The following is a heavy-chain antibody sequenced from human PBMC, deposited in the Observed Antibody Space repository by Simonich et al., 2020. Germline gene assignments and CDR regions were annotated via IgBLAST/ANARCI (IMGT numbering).Heavy chain of an antibody. V-gene: IGHV3-21*01. D-gene: IGHD3-10*01. CDR2: ISSSSSYI. Sequence: GGGLVKPGGSLRLSCAASGFTFSSYSMNWVRPAPGKGLEWFSSISSSSSYIYYADSVKGRFTISRDNAKNSLYLQMNSLRAEDTAVYYCARDTSYYGSGSYYFDYWGQGTLVTVSS. CDR3: ARDTSYYGSGSYYFDY. CDR1: GFTFSSYS. J-gene: IGHJ4*02.